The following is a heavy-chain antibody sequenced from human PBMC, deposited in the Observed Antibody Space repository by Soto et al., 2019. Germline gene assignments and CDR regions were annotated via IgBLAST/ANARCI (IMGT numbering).Heavy chain of an antibody. J-gene: IGHJ6*02. CDR3: ARDQYDFRSGSYYYAMEV. Sequence: PXETLSLTCTVAGYSVSSESHYWSWIRQTRGKGLEWIGYIYYTGSTNYNPSLKGRVTMSVDTSRDQVSLRLRSVTRADTAVYYCARDQYDFRSGSYYYAMEVWGQGTKVTVSS. D-gene: IGHD3-3*01. CDR1: GYSVSSESHY. CDR2: IYYTGST. V-gene: IGHV4-61*01.